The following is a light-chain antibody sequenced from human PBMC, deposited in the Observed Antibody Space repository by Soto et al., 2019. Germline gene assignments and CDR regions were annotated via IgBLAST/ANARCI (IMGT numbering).Light chain of an antibody. J-gene: IGKJ2*01. CDR3: QQYNNWPPMT. CDR1: QSIRNS. CDR2: GAS. V-gene: IGKV3-15*01. Sequence: EIVMTQSPASLSVSPGETATLSCRASQSIRNSLAWYQQKPGQAPSLVIYGASTRATGIPARFSGSGSGTEFTLTISSLQSEDSALYYCQQYNNWPPMTFGQGTKLEIK.